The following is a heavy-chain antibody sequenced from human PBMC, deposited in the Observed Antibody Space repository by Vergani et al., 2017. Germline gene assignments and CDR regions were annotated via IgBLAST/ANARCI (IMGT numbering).Heavy chain of an antibody. V-gene: IGHV4-34*02. CDR2: INNDGHT. CDR1: GESFSSFY. CDR3: AVRPRVNLVGGEIVTKRTFDY. D-gene: IGHD3-10*01. J-gene: IGHJ4*02. Sequence: QVQLQQWGAGVVKPSGTLTLTCAVFGESFSSFYWSWIRQPPGKGLGWIGEINNDGHTNYNPSLESLVTVSIHTAKNQFSLNLMSVTAADTAMYYCAVRPRVNLVGGEIVTKRTFDYWSQGSLVTVSS.